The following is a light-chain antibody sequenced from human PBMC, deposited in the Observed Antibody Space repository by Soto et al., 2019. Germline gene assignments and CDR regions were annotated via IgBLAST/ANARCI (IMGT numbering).Light chain of an antibody. CDR2: RNS. Sequence: QSVLTQPPSVSGAPGQRVTISCTGSSSNIGAGYDVHWYQQLPGTAPQLLIYRNSNRPSGVPDRFSGSKSGTSGSLAITGLQAEDEADYYCQSYDSSLSGSVFGGGTKLTVL. J-gene: IGLJ2*01. CDR3: QSYDSSLSGSV. V-gene: IGLV1-40*01. CDR1: SSNIGAGYD.